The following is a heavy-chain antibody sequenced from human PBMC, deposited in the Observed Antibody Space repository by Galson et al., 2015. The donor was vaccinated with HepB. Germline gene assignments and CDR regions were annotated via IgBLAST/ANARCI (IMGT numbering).Heavy chain of an antibody. D-gene: IGHD2-15*01. V-gene: IGHV1-18*01. CDR2: IIAYNGNT. CDR3: ARDLTSLGYCSGGSCGRFDP. J-gene: IGHJ5*02. Sequence: SVKVSCKASGYTFTSYGISWVRQAPGQGLEWMGWIIAYNGNTNYAQKLQGRVTMTTDTSTSTAYMELRSLRSDDTAVYYCARDLTSLGYCSGGSCGRFDPWGQGTLVTVSS. CDR1: GYTFTSYG.